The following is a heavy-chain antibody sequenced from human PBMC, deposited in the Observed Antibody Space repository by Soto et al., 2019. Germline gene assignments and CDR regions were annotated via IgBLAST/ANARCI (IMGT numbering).Heavy chain of an antibody. CDR1: GFAFSDYW. J-gene: IGHJ4*02. Sequence: EVQLVESGGGLVQPGGSLRLSCATSGFAFSDYWMNWVRQVPGKGLEWVANIKQDGSEIHYVDSVRGRFTISRDNAKNSLHLKMNSLRAEDTARYYCVRSSGWTGDYWGQGILVTVSS. CDR3: VRSSGWTGDY. V-gene: IGHV3-7*05. CDR2: IKQDGSEI. D-gene: IGHD3-10*01.